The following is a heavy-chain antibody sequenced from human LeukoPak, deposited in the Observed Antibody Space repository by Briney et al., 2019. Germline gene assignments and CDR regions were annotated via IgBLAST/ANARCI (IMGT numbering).Heavy chain of an antibody. CDR2: ISGSGDRT. J-gene: IGHJ4*02. CDR3: TKRMLSGADSPFDY. CDR1: GLTFSTYA. Sequence: PGGSLRLSCAASGLTFSTYAMSWVRQAPGKGLEWVSLISGSGDRTFYVDSVKGRFTISRDKSKSTLFLQMNSLRAEDTAVYYCTKRMLSGADSPFDYWGQGTLVTVSS. V-gene: IGHV3-23*01. D-gene: IGHD5-12*01.